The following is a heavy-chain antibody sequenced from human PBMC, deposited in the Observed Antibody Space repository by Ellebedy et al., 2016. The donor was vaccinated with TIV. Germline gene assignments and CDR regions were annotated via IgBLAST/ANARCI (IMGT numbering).Heavy chain of an antibody. CDR3: ARTLAARRRAYGMDV. CDR1: GGSFSGYY. J-gene: IGHJ6*02. V-gene: IGHV4-34*01. CDR2: INHSGST. D-gene: IGHD6-6*01. Sequence: SETLSLXXAVYGGSFSGYYWSWIRQPPGKGLEWIGEINHSGSTNYNPSLKSRVTISVDTSKNQFSLKLSSVTAADTAVYYCARTLAARRRAYGMDVWGQGTTVTVSS.